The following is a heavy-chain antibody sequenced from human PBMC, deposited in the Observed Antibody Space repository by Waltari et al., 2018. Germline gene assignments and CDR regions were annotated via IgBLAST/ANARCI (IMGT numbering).Heavy chain of an antibody. V-gene: IGHV4-61*02. D-gene: IGHD3-22*01. Sequence: QVQLQESGPGLVKPSQTLSLTCTVSGGSISSGSYYWSWIRQPAGKGLEWIGRSYTSGSTNYNPALKSRVTISVDTSKNQFSLKLSSVTAADTAVYYCARVYDSSGYYSFDIWGQGTMVTVSS. CDR2: SYTSGST. J-gene: IGHJ3*02. CDR1: GGSISSGSYY. CDR3: ARVYDSSGYYSFDI.